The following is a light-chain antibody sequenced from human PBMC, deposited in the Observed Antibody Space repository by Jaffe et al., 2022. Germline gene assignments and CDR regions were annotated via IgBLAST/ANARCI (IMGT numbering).Light chain of an antibody. CDR3: CSYAVSYTLV. V-gene: IGLV2-11*01. Sequence: QSALTQPRSVSGSPGQSVTISCTGTSSDVGSYNYVSWYQQYPDKAPKLMIYDVTKRPSGVPDRFSGSKSGNTASLTISGLQAEDEGDYYCCSYAVSYTLVFGGGTKLTVL. CDR2: DVT. CDR1: SSDVGSYNY. J-gene: IGLJ3*02.